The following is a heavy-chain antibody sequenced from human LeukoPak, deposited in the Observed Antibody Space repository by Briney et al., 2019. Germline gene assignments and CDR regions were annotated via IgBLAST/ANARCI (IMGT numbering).Heavy chain of an antibody. D-gene: IGHD6-19*01. CDR3: ARVGSSGWYYFDY. CDR2: ISSSSSYI. V-gene: IGHV3-21*01. J-gene: IGHJ4*02. CDR1: GFAFSSYS. Sequence: GGSLRLSCAASGFAFSSYSMNWVRQAPGKGLEWVSSISSSSSYIYYADSVKGRFTISRDNAKNSLYLQMNSLRAEDTAVYYCARVGSSGWYYFDYWGQGTLVTVSS.